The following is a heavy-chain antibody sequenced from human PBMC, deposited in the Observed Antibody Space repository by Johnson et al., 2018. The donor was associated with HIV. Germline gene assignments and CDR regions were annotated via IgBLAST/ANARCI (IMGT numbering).Heavy chain of an antibody. V-gene: IGHV3-30*14. CDR3: ARDGRDLVTRGSFDV. J-gene: IGHJ3*01. CDR2: ISYDGSNK. CDR1: GFTFSSYA. Sequence: QVQLVESGGGVVQPGRSLRLSCAASGFTFSSYAMHWVRQAPGKGLAWVAVISYDGSNKYYADSVKGRFTISRDNSKNTLYLQMNSLRPEDTAIYYCARDGRDLVTRGSFDVWGQGTVVTVSS. D-gene: IGHD5-18*01.